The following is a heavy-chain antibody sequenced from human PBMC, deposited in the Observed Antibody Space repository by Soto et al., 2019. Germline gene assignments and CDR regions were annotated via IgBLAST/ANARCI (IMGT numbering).Heavy chain of an antibody. J-gene: IGHJ6*02. CDR1: GFTFSSYS. V-gene: IGHV3-48*02. D-gene: IGHD3-10*01. CDR3: ARDGITMVRGVIINYYYYGMDV. CDR2: ISSSSSTI. Sequence: GSLRLSCAASGFTFSSYSMNWVRQAPGKGLEWVSYISSSSSTIYYADSVKGRFTISRDNAKNSLYLQMNSLRDEDTAVYYCARDGITMVRGVIINYYYYGMDVWGQGTTVTVSS.